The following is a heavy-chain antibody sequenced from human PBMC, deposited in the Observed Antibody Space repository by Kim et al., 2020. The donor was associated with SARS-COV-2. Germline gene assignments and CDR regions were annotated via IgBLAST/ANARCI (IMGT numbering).Heavy chain of an antibody. CDR3: ARDSSGWYDRAFDI. Sequence: AASVKGRFTISRHNSKNTLYLQMSSLRAEDTAVYYCARDSSGWYDRAFDIWGQGTMVTVSS. D-gene: IGHD6-19*01. J-gene: IGHJ3*02. V-gene: IGHV3-53*04.